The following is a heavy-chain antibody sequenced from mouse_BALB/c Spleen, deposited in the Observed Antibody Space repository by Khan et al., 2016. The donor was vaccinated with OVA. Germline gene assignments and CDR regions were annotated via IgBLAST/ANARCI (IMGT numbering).Heavy chain of an antibody. Sequence: EVQLQESGAELVRPGASVKLSCTTSGFIITDSYMHWVKQRPEQGLEWIGRIYPANGDANYDPKFQDKATMPTDTSSNTAYLQLSSLTSEDTAVYYCAAQYGNPFAYWGQGTLVTVSA. V-gene: IGHV14-3*02. CDR3: AAQYGNPFAY. J-gene: IGHJ3*01. D-gene: IGHD2-10*02. CDR1: GFIITDSY. CDR2: IYPANGDA.